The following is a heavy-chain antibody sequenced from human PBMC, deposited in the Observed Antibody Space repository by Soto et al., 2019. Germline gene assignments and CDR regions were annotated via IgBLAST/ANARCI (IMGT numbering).Heavy chain of an antibody. CDR1: GMRLASAW. CDR3: ASPGQWYYWTAPYFET. D-gene: IGHD2-8*01. J-gene: IGHJ4*02. Sequence: WATSGMRLASAWLRLVLRHPGKGQGWVGRSIPKTDRVETIQYASSVKGRFIIPKDDSKDILYLEMNSLKTDDTGVYYCASPGQWYYWTAPYFETWGQGTAGTV. CDR2: SIPKTDRVETI. V-gene: IGHV3-15*01.